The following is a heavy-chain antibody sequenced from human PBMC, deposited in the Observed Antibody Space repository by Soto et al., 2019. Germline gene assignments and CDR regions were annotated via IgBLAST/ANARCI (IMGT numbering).Heavy chain of an antibody. V-gene: IGHV1-69*13. CDR2: IIPIFGTA. CDR1: GGTFSSYA. Sequence: SVKVSCKASGGTFSSYAISWVRQAPGQGLEWMGGIIPIFGTANYAQKFQGRVTITADESTSTAYMELSSLRSENTAVYYCARVKKRWLQLPRRAPYYYSGMDVWGQGTTITVSS. J-gene: IGHJ6*02. D-gene: IGHD4-4*01. CDR3: ARVKKRWLQLPRRAPYYYSGMDV.